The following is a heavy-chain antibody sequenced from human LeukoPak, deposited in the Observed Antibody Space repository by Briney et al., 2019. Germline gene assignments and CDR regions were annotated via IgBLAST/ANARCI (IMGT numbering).Heavy chain of an antibody. J-gene: IGHJ4*02. D-gene: IGHD1-26*01. Sequence: PSETLSLTCTVSGGSIGGSTYYWRWIRQPPGKGLEWIGSIYYSGATYYNPSLKSRVTVSVDTSKNQFSLKLRSVTAADTAVYYCASRTYRVWGQGTLVTVSS. CDR3: ASRTYRV. CDR1: GGSIGGSTYY. CDR2: IYYSGAT. V-gene: IGHV4-39*01.